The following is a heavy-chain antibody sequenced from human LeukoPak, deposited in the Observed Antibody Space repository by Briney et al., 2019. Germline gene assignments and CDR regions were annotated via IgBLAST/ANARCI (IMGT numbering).Heavy chain of an antibody. Sequence: PSETLSLTCTASGGSISSSSYYWGWIRQPPGKGLEWIGTIYYSGITYYKPSLKSRVTISVDTSKNQFSLKLSSVTAADTAVYYCARLRRDGYKDTFDIWGQGTMVTVSS. J-gene: IGHJ3*02. CDR1: GGSISSSSYY. CDR2: IYYSGIT. CDR3: ARLRRDGYKDTFDI. D-gene: IGHD5-24*01. V-gene: IGHV4-39*01.